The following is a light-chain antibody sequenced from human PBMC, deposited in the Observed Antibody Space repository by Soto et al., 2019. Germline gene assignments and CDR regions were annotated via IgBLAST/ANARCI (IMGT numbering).Light chain of an antibody. V-gene: IGKV3-15*01. CDR2: GTY. Sequence: EIVMTQSPATLSVSPGERATLYCKASQRISSNLAWYQQKPGQPPRLLIYGTYTRASGIPARFSGSGSGTEFTLTISGLQSEDFALYYCQQYNIWPPYTFGQGTKLDIK. J-gene: IGKJ2*01. CDR3: QQYNIWPPYT. CDR1: QRISSN.